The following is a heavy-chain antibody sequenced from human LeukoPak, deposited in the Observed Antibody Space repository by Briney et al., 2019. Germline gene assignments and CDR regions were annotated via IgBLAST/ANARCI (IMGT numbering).Heavy chain of an antibody. CDR2: IYYSGST. V-gene: IGHV4-39*07. CDR1: GGSISSSSYY. D-gene: IGHD5-24*01. J-gene: IGHJ4*02. Sequence: PSETLSLTCTVSGGSISSSSYYWGWIRQPPGKGLEWIGSIYYSGSTYYNPSLKSRVTISVDTSKNQFSLKLSSVTAADTAVYYCARDHLMATISDYWGQGTLVTVSS. CDR3: ARDHLMATISDY.